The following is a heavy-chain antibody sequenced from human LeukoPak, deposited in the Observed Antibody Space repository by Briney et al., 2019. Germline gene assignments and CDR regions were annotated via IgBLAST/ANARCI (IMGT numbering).Heavy chain of an antibody. J-gene: IGHJ6*03. V-gene: IGHV3-21*04. D-gene: IGHD3-10*01. CDR2: ISSSSSYI. CDR1: GFTFSSYS. Sequence: GGSLRLSCAASGFTFSSYSMNWVRQAPGKGLEWVSSISSSSSYIYYADSVKGRFTISRDNAKNSLYLQMNSLRAEDTAVYYCARVLSGRGSLYSYYYYMDVWGKGTTVTISS. CDR3: ARVLSGRGSLYSYYYYMDV.